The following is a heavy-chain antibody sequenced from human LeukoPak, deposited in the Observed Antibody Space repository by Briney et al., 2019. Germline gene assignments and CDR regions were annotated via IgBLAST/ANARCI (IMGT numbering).Heavy chain of an antibody. V-gene: IGHV3-33*01. CDR3: AREMGVGHSSGWYAHGY. CDR1: GFTFSSYG. D-gene: IGHD6-19*01. Sequence: GGSLRLSCAASGFTFSSYGMHWVRQAPGKGLEWVAVIWYDGSNKYYADSVKGRFTISRDNSKNTLYLQMNSLRAEDTAVYYCAREMGVGHSSGWYAHGYWGQGTLVTVSS. J-gene: IGHJ4*02. CDR2: IWYDGSNK.